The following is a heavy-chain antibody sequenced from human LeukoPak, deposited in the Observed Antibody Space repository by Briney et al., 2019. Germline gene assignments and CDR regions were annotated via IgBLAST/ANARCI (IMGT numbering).Heavy chain of an antibody. V-gene: IGHV3-7*01. D-gene: IGHD1-26*01. CDR3: ATTRWELSRPYYFDY. Sequence: PGGSLRLSCAASGFTFSSYAMSWVRQAPGKGLEWVANIKQGGSEKYYVDSVKGRFTISRDNAKNSLYLQMNSLRAEDTAVYYCATTRWELSRPYYFDYWGQGTLVTVSS. CDR2: IKQGGSEK. CDR1: GFTFSSYA. J-gene: IGHJ4*02.